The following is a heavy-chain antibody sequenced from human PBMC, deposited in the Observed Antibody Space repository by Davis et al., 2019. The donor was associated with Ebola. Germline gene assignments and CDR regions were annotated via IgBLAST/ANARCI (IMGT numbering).Heavy chain of an antibody. CDR3: TYADYGAPFYYYYGMDV. CDR2: IRSKANSYAT. Sequence: PGGSLRLPCAASGFTFSGSAMHCVRQASGKGLAWVGRIRSKANSYATAYAASVKGRFTISRNDSKNTAYLQMNSLRTEDTAVYYCTYADYGAPFYYYYGMDVWGQGTTVTVSS. J-gene: IGHJ6*02. V-gene: IGHV3-73*01. D-gene: IGHD4-17*01. CDR1: GFTFSGSA.